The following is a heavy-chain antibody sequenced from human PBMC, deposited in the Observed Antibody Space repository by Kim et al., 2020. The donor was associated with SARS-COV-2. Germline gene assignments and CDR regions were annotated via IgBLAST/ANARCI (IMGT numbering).Heavy chain of an antibody. CDR2: ISYDGSNK. CDR1: GFTFSSYA. V-gene: IGHV3-30-3*01. Sequence: GGSLRLSCAASGFTFSSYAMHWVRQAPGKGLEWVAVISYDGSNKYYADSVKGRFTISRDNSKNTLYLQMNSLRAEDTAVYYYARRYDFWSGYRLYYYGMDVWGQGTTVTVSS. CDR3: ARRYDFWSGYRLYYYGMDV. J-gene: IGHJ6*02. D-gene: IGHD3-3*01.